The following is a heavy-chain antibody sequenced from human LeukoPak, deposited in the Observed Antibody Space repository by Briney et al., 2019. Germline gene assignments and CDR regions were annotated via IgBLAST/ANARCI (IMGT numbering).Heavy chain of an antibody. CDR2: ISSSSSYI. V-gene: IGHV3-21*04. CDR3: ARGYGSGSYPADYYYMDV. CDR1: GFTFSSYS. D-gene: IGHD3-10*01. J-gene: IGHJ6*03. Sequence: PGGSLRLSCAASGFTFSSYSMNWVRQAPGKGLEWVSSISSSSSYIYYADSVKGRFTISRDNAKNSLYLQMNSLRAEDTAVYYCARGYGSGSYPADYYYMDVWGKGTTVTISS.